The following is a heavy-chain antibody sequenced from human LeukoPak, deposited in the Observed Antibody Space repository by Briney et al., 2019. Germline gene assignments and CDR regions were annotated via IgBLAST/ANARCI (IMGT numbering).Heavy chain of an antibody. D-gene: IGHD3-22*01. V-gene: IGHV4-4*07. CDR1: GGSISSYY. CDR2: IYTSGST. CDR3: ARDRSSSGYFAFDL. Sequence: SETLSLTCTVSGGSISSYYWSWIRQPPGKGLEWIGRIYTSGSTNYNPSPTSRVTISVDTSKNQISLKLGSVAAADTAVYYWARDRSSSGYFAFDLWGQGTLVTVSS. J-gene: IGHJ5*02.